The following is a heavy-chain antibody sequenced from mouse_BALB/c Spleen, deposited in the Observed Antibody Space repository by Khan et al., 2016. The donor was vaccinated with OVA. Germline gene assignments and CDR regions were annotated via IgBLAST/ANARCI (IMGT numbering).Heavy chain of an antibody. CDR2: INPSSGYT. J-gene: IGHJ3*01. Sequence: VRLQQSGAELARPGASVKMSCKASGYTFTSYTIHWIKQRPGQGLEWIGYINPSSGYTNYNQKFKDKATLTADKSSTTAYMQLSSLTSDDSAVYYCARDGAYYRNDDWFAYWGQGTLVTVSA. CDR3: ARDGAYYRNDDWFAY. D-gene: IGHD2-14*01. V-gene: IGHV1-4*01. CDR1: GYTFTSYT.